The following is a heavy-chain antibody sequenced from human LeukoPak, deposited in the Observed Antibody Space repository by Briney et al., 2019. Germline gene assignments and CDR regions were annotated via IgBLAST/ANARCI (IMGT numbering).Heavy chain of an antibody. CDR2: ISGSGGNT. J-gene: IGHJ4*02. CDR3: AKHLWRDLLSIGEGYYIGH. D-gene: IGHD3-10*01. Sequence: GRSLRLSCAASGFTFDDYAMHWVRQAPGKGLEWVSGISGSGGNTNYADSVKGRFTISRDNSKNTLYLQMNSLRAEDTATYFCAKHLWRDLLSIGEGYYIGHWGQGSLVTVSS. V-gene: IGHV3-23*01. CDR1: GFTFDDYA.